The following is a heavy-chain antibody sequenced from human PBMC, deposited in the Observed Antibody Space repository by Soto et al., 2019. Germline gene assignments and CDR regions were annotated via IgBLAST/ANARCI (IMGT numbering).Heavy chain of an antibody. V-gene: IGHV4-30-4*08. Sequence: SETLSLTCSVSGGSISSSSYSWGWIRQPPGKGLEWIGFISYSGSTYYSTSLKSRVTISVDTSKSQFSLNLSFVTAADTAVYYCATMGTPATGLYFFDYWGQGSLVTVPQ. J-gene: IGHJ4*02. CDR2: ISYSGST. CDR3: ATMGTPATGLYFFDY. D-gene: IGHD2-15*01. CDR1: GGSISSSSYS.